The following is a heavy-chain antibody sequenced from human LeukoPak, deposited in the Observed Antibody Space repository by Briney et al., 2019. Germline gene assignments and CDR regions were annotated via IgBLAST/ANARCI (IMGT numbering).Heavy chain of an antibody. CDR3: ARAKIVVVPAAMKSRGAWFDP. J-gene: IGHJ5*02. CDR1: GGSISSGGYS. D-gene: IGHD2-2*01. CDR2: IYHSGST. V-gene: IGHV4-30-2*01. Sequence: PSQTLSLTCAVSGGSISSGGYSWSWVRQPPGKGLEWIGYIYHSGSTYYNPSLKSRDTISVDRSKNQFSLKLSSVTAADTAVYYCARAKIVVVPAAMKSRGAWFDPWGQGTLVTVSS.